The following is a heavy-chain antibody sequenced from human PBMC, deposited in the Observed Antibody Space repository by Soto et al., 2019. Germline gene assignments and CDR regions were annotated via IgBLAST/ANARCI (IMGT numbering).Heavy chain of an antibody. V-gene: IGHV1-46*03. CDR3: ARSFGSLYYYYYYYMDV. J-gene: IGHJ6*03. D-gene: IGHD1-26*01. CDR1: GYTFTSYY. Sequence: ASVKVSCKASGYTFTSYYMHWVRQAPGQGLEWMGIINPSGGSTSYAQKFQGRVTMTRDTSTSTVYMELSSLRSEDTAVYYCARSFGSLYYYYYYYMDVWGKGTTVTVS. CDR2: INPSGGST.